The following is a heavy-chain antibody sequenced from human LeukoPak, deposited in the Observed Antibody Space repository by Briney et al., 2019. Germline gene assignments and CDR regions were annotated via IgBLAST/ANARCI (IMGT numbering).Heavy chain of an antibody. CDR3: ARASPERYGDFDI. CDR1: GFTFSTYW. D-gene: IGHD4/OR15-4a*01. Sequence: PGGSLRLSCAASGFTFSTYWMHWVRQGPGKGLVWVSRIKTDGSSTNYADSVKGRFTISRDNAKNTLYLQMNSLRVEDAAVYYCARASPERYGDFDIWGQGTMVTVSS. V-gene: IGHV3-74*01. J-gene: IGHJ3*02. CDR2: IKTDGSST.